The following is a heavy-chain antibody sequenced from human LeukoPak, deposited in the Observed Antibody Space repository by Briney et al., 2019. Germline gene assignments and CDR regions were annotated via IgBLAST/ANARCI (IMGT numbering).Heavy chain of an antibody. D-gene: IGHD4-17*01. Sequence: TPSETLSLTCAVSGASVSSSNWGTWVRQPPGQGLVWIGEIFHSGSTNYNPSLKSRVTISADKSKNQFSLKLSSVTAADTAVYYCASDYGDYRACDIWGKGTMVTVS. J-gene: IGHJ3*02. CDR3: ASDYGDYRACDI. V-gene: IGHV4-4*02. CDR1: GASVSSSNW. CDR2: IFHSGST.